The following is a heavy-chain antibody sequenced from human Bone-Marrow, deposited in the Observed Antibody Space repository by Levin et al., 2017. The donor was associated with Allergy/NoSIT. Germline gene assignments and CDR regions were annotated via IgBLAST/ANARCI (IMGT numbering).Heavy chain of an antibody. D-gene: IGHD6-6*01. CDR3: AKGQSIAGRPRLSGMDV. Sequence: PGGSLRLSCTASGFTFDDYAMHWVRQAPGRGLEWVSGINWNSGGVAYAASVKGRFAISRDNVKNSLYLQMNSLRAEDTAFYYCAKGQSIAGRPRLSGMDVWGQGTTVTVSS. V-gene: IGHV3-9*01. CDR1: GFTFDDYA. CDR2: INWNSGGV. J-gene: IGHJ6*02.